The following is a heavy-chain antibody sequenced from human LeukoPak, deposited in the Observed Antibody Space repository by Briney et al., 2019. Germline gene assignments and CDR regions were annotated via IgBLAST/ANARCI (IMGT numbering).Heavy chain of an antibody. CDR3: ARRTGNAFDI. Sequence: SQTLSLTCTVSGGSISGGGYYWSCIRQHPGKGLEWIGYIFYSGSTYYNPSLKSRVIISVDTSKNQFSLKLSSVTAADTAVYYCARRTGNAFDIWGQGTMVTVSS. CDR1: GGSISGGGYY. CDR2: IFYSGST. J-gene: IGHJ3*02. D-gene: IGHD7-27*01. V-gene: IGHV4-31*03.